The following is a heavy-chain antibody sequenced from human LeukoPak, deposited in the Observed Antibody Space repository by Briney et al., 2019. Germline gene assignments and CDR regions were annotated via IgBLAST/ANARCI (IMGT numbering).Heavy chain of an antibody. V-gene: IGHV3-21*04. CDR1: GFTFSSYS. D-gene: IGHD2-2*01. J-gene: IGHJ6*02. Sequence: GGSLRLSCAASGFTFSSYSMNWVRQAPGKGLEWVSSISSSSSYIYYADSVKGRFTISRDNAKNSLYLQMNSLRAEDTALYYCAKDQKYCSSSNCQLGPRGYYYYYGMDVWGQGTTVTVSS. CDR3: AKDQKYCSSSNCQLGPRGYYYYYGMDV. CDR2: ISSSSSYI.